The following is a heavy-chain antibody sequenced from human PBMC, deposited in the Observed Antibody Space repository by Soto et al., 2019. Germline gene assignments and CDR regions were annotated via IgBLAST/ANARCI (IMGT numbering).Heavy chain of an antibody. Sequence: GGSLRLSCAASGFTFSSYGMHWVRQAPGKGLEWVAVIWYDGSNKYYADSVKDRFTISRDNSKNTLYLQMNSLRAEDTAVYYCAREKRVTMIVGHYYYGMDVWGQGTTVTVSS. CDR3: AREKRVTMIVGHYYYGMDV. J-gene: IGHJ6*02. CDR2: IWYDGSNK. V-gene: IGHV3-33*01. CDR1: GFTFSSYG. D-gene: IGHD3-22*01.